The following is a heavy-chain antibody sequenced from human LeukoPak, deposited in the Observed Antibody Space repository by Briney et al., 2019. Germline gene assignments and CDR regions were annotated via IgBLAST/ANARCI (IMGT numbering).Heavy chain of an antibody. J-gene: IGHJ4*02. CDR3: AREGDYGGIGGY. Sequence: SVKVSCKASGGTFSSYAISWVRQAPGQGLEWMGGIIPMFGTANYAQRFQGRVTITTDESTSTAYMELSSLRSEDTAVYYCAREGDYGGIGGYWGQGTLVTVSS. CDR2: IIPMFGTA. CDR1: GGTFSSYA. V-gene: IGHV1-69*05. D-gene: IGHD4-23*01.